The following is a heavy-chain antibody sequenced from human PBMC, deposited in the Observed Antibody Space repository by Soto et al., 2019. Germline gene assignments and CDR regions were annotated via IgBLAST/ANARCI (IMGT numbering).Heavy chain of an antibody. CDR2: SRDKPQGYST. J-gene: IGHJ4*02. V-gene: IGHV3-72*01. CDR3: VXATYFSDSSGYTRCLDY. D-gene: IGHD3-22*01. Sequence: WESLRLSCAVSGFTLSYHYIDWVCQPPWKGLEWVCRSRDKPQGYSTAYAASVKGRFTTSRDESKNSAYLQMNSLKPEDTAVYYCVXATYFSDSSGYTRCLDYWGQGALVTVSS. CDR1: GFTLSYHY.